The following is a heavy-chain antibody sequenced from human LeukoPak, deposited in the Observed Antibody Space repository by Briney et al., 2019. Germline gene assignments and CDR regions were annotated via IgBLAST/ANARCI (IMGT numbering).Heavy chain of an antibody. J-gene: IGHJ4*02. V-gene: IGHV3-23*01. CDR3: AKGKTYYYDSSGLPFDY. D-gene: IGHD3-22*01. Sequence: PGGSLRLSCAASGFTFSSYAMSWVRQAPGKGLEWVSAICGSGGSTYYADSVKGRFTISRDNSKNTLYLQMNSLRAKDTAVYYCAKGKTYYYDSSGLPFDYWGQGTLVTVSS. CDR1: GFTFSSYA. CDR2: ICGSGGST.